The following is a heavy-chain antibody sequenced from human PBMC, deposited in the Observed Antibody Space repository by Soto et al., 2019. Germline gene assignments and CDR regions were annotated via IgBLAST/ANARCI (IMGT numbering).Heavy chain of an antibody. CDR3: ASSGYSSSRYFDY. J-gene: IGHJ4*02. D-gene: IGHD6-6*01. Sequence: ASVEVSCKASGYTFTSYDINCVRQATGQGLEWMGWMNPNSGNTGYAQKFQGRVTMTRNTSISTAYMELSSLRSEDTAVYYCASSGYSSSRYFDYWGQGTLVTVSS. CDR1: GYTFTSYD. V-gene: IGHV1-8*01. CDR2: MNPNSGNT.